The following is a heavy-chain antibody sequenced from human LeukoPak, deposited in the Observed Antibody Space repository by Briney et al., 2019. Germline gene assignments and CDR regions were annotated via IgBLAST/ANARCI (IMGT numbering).Heavy chain of an antibody. CDR1: GFTFSSYA. V-gene: IGHV3-48*03. Sequence: GGSLRLSCAASGFTFSSYAMSWVRQAPGKGLEWVSYISHSGTAKYYADSVRGRFTISRDNAKNSLYLEMISLRADDTAVYYCARHVLKHYYDSSGYYWGQGTLVTVSS. CDR2: ISHSGTAK. J-gene: IGHJ4*02. D-gene: IGHD3-22*01. CDR3: ARHVLKHYYDSSGYY.